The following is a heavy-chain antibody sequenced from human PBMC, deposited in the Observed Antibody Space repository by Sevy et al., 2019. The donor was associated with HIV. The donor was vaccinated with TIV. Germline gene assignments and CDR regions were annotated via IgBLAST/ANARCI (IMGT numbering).Heavy chain of an antibody. Sequence: GGSLRLSCAASGFTFSTYAMSWVRQASGKGLEWVSSTSGSGDSTDYAGSVKGRFTISRDNSKNTLYLQMNSLRADDTALYYCARDQGWRSTHGFDIWGRGTMVTVSS. CDR3: ARDQGWRSTHGFDI. V-gene: IGHV3-23*01. CDR2: TSGSGDST. CDR1: GFTFSTYA. D-gene: IGHD2-2*01. J-gene: IGHJ3*02.